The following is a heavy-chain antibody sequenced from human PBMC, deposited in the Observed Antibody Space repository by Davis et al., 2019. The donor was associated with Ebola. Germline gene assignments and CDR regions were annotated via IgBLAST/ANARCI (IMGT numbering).Heavy chain of an antibody. CDR3: ARGTITIFGMDV. D-gene: IGHD3-3*01. V-gene: IGHV4-34*01. CDR1: GGSFSGYY. J-gene: IGHJ6*04. Sequence: SETLSLTCAVYGGSFSGYYWSWIRQPPGKGLEWIGEINHSGSTNYNPSLKSRVTMSVDASKNQFSLKLSSVTAADTAVYYCARGTITIFGMDVWGKGTTVTVSS. CDR2: INHSGST.